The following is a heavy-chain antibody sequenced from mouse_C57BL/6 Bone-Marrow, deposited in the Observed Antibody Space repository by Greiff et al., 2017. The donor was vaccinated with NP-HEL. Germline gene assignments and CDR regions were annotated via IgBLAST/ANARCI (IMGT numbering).Heavy chain of an antibody. V-gene: IGHV1-53*01. D-gene: IGHD1-1*01. CDR3: ARLAYGSSYRAWFAY. CDR2: NNPSNGGT. J-gene: IGHJ3*01. Sequence: QVQLQQPGTELVKPGASVKLSCKASGYTFTSYWMHWVKQRPGQGLEWIGNNNPSNGGTNYNEKFKSKATLTVDKSSSTAYMQLSSLTSEDSAVYYCARLAYGSSYRAWFAYWGQGTLVTVSA. CDR1: GYTFTSYW.